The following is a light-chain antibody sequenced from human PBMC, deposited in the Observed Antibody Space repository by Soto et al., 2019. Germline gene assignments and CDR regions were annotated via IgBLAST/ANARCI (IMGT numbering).Light chain of an antibody. CDR3: SSYTSSNTPYV. Sequence: QSALTQPASVSGSPRQSITISCTGSSSGVGAYHFVSWYQHHPGKAPKLILYEVTARPSGVSSRFSGSKSGNTASLTISGLQADDEANYYCSSYTSSNTPYVFGTGTKV. J-gene: IGLJ1*01. V-gene: IGLV2-14*01. CDR1: SSGVGAYHF. CDR2: EVT.